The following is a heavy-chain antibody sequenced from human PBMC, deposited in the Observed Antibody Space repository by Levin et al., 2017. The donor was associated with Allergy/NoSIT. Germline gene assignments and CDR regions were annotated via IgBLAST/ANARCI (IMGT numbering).Heavy chain of an antibody. CDR1: GFTFSSYA. V-gene: IGHV3-23*01. Sequence: GGSLRLSCAASGFTFSSYAMSWVRQAPGKGLEWVSAISGSGGSTYYADSVKGRFTISRDNSKNTLYLQMNSLRAEDTAVCYCAKGLNWIYYYYGMDVWGQGTTVTVSS. J-gene: IGHJ6*02. D-gene: IGHD1-20*01. CDR2: ISGSGGST. CDR3: AKGLNWIYYYYGMDV.